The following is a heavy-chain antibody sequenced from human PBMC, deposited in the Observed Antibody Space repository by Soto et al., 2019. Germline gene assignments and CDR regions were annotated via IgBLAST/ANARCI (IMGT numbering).Heavy chain of an antibody. CDR3: EKETYSGPLDY. CDR1: GFTFSSYG. D-gene: IGHD2-15*01. CDR2: ISDDGSNK. V-gene: IGHV3-30*18. Sequence: QVQLVESGGGVVQPGRSLRLSCAASGFTFSSYGMNWVRQAPGKGLEWVAVISDDGSNKYYADSVKGRFTISRDNSKNTRYLQMNSLRAEDTAVYYCEKETYSGPLDYWGQGTLCTVAS. J-gene: IGHJ4*02.